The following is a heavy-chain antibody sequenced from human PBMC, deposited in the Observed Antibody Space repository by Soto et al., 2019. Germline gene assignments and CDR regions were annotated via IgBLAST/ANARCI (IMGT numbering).Heavy chain of an antibody. J-gene: IGHJ4*02. CDR1: GFTFSSYA. Sequence: GGSLRLSCAASGFTFSSYALSWVRQAPGKGLEWVSAISGSGGSTYYADSVKGRFTISRDNSKNTLYLQMNSLRAEDTAVYYCAKVVLTTVTIAHDYWGQGTLVTVSS. CDR3: AKVVLTTVTIAHDY. D-gene: IGHD4-17*01. V-gene: IGHV3-23*01. CDR2: ISGSGGST.